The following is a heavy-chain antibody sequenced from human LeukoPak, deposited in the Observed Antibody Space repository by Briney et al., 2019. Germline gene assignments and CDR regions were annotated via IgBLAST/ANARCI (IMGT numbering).Heavy chain of an antibody. CDR3: ARALPRWPTRKYFDY. Sequence: SETLSLTCTVSGGSISSSSNYLGWIRQPPGKGLEWIGSIYYSGSTYYNPSLKSRVTISVDTSKNQFSLKLSSVTAADTAVYYCARALPRWPTRKYFDYWGQGTLVTVSS. D-gene: IGHD5-24*01. CDR1: GGSISSSSNY. CDR2: IYYSGST. J-gene: IGHJ4*02. V-gene: IGHV4-39*07.